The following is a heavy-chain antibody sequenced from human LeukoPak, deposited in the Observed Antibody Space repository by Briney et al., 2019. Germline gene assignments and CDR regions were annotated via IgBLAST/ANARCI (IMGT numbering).Heavy chain of an antibody. CDR2: GNHSVDP. CDR1: GGSFSGYY. V-gene: IGHV4-34*01. Sequence: PSGTLSLTCDVSGGSFSGYYWTWSRQCPGKGLEWLGEGNHSVDPIYNPSLKSRVTISIATSKNQISLHITSVTAADTAVYYCARGRNWQTFYLYCMDVWGNGTSVTVSS. CDR3: ARGRNWQTFYLYCMDV. D-gene: IGHD1-14*01. J-gene: IGHJ6*03.